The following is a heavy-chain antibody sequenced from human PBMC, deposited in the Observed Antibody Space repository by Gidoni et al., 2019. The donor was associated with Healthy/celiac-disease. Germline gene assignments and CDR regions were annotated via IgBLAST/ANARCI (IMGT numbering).Heavy chain of an antibody. Sequence: EVQLLESGGGLVQPGGSMRLSCAASGFTFSSYAMSWVRQAPGKGLEWVSAISGSGGSTYYADSVKGRFTISRDNSKNTLYLQMNSLRAEDTAVYYCAGARRDSEGDDNDYWGQGTLVTVSS. CDR1: GFTFSSYA. CDR3: AGARRDSEGDDNDY. D-gene: IGHD3-16*01. CDR2: ISGSGGST. V-gene: IGHV3-23*01. J-gene: IGHJ4*02.